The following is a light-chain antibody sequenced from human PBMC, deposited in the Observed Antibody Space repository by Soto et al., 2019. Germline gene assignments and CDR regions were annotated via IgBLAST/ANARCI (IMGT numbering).Light chain of an antibody. Sequence: ETVMTQSPATLSVSPGERAILSCRASQSVSNNYLAWYQQKPGQAPRLLIYGASTRATGIPARFSGSGSGTEFTLTISSLQSEDFAVYYCQQYNSWPLTFRGGTKVEIK. J-gene: IGKJ4*01. CDR3: QQYNSWPLT. CDR1: QSVSNN. V-gene: IGKV3-15*01. CDR2: GAS.